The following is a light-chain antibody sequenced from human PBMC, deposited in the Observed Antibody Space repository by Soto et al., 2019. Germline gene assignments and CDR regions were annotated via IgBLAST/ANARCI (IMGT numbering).Light chain of an antibody. Sequence: DIQLTQSPSFLSASVGDRVTITCRASQGISSYLAWYQQKPGKAPKLLISAASTLQSGVPSRFSGSGSGTEFSPTISSLQPEDFATYYCQQSNRFPLTFGGGTKVEI. CDR2: AAS. CDR1: QGISSY. CDR3: QQSNRFPLT. J-gene: IGKJ4*01. V-gene: IGKV1-9*01.